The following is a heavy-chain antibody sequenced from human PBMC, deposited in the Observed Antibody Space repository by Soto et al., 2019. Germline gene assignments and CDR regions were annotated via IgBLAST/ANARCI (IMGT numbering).Heavy chain of an antibody. J-gene: IGHJ3*02. V-gene: IGHV4-39*01. D-gene: IGHD3-10*01. Sequence: SETLSLTCTVSGGSISSSSYYWGWIRQPPGKGLEWIGSIYYSGSTYYNPSLKSRVTISVDTSKNQFSLKLSSVTAADTAVYYCARRDEGRGGAFDIWGQGTMVTVSS. CDR1: GGSISSSSYY. CDR3: ARRDEGRGGAFDI. CDR2: IYYSGST.